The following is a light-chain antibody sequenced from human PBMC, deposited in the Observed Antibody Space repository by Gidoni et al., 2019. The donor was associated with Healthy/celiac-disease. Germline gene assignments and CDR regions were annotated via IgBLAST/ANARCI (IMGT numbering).Light chain of an antibody. CDR3: QQYNNWPPWT. V-gene: IGKV3-15*01. J-gene: IGKJ1*01. CDR1: QSVSSN. Sequence: EIVMTQSPATLSVSPGERATLSCRASQSVSSNLAWYQQKPGQAPRFSGSGSGTEFTLTISSLQSEDFAVYYCQQYNNWPPWTFGQXTKVEIK.